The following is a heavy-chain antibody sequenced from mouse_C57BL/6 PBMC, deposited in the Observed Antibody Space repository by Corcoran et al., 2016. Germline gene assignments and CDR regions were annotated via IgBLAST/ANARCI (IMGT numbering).Heavy chain of an antibody. CDR2: INPNNGGT. J-gene: IGHJ4*01. Sequence: EVQLQQSGPELVKPGASVKIPCKASGYTFTDYNMDWVKQSHGKSLEWIGDINPNNGGTNYNQQFKGKATLTVDKSSSTAYMELRSLTSEDTAVYYCARGADYYGSSYYAMDYWGQGTSVTVSS. CDR3: ARGADYYGSSYYAMDY. CDR1: GYTFTDYN. V-gene: IGHV1-18*01. D-gene: IGHD1-1*01.